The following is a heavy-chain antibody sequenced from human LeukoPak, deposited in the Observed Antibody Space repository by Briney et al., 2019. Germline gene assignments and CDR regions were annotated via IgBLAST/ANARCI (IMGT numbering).Heavy chain of an antibody. CDR3: VRDGDDYNFDY. Sequence: GGSLRLSCAASGFSISSFWMHWVRQAPGKGLVWVSRVDGEGGYRNYADSVKGRFTISRDNARNTLYLQMHSLRAEDTAVFYCVRDGDDYNFDYWGQGSLVTVSS. CDR1: GFSISSFW. J-gene: IGHJ4*02. CDR2: VDGEGGYR. D-gene: IGHD5-24*01. V-gene: IGHV3-74*01.